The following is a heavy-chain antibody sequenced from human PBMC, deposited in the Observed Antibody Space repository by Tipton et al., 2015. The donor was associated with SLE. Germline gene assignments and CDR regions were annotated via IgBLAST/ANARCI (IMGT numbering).Heavy chain of an antibody. D-gene: IGHD3-3*01. CDR1: GGSISTYL. CDR3: ARLEDPFGIFGVPKGWFDP. V-gene: IGHV4-59*01. CDR2: IYYSGST. Sequence: TLSLTCTVSGGSISTYLWSWIRQPPGKGLEWIGYIYYSGSTHYNPSLRSRVTTSVDTSKNQFSLKLTSVTAADTAVYYCARLEDPFGIFGVPKGWFDPWGQGTLVTVSS. J-gene: IGHJ5*02.